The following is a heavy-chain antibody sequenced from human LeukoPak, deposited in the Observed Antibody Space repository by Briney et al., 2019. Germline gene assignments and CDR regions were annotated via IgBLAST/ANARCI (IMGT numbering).Heavy chain of an antibody. CDR3: VKDGHCTHTSCYYFDY. CDR1: GFTFSAYG. CDR2: IHYDGTIT. D-gene: IGHD2-2*01. J-gene: IGHJ4*02. Sequence: GGSLRLSCAASGFTFSAYGMHWVRQAPGKGLEWVAFIHYDGTITYYADSVKGRFTISRDSSKNTLFLQMNSLGAEDTAVYYFVKDGHCTHTSCYYFDYWGQGTLVTVPS. V-gene: IGHV3-30*02.